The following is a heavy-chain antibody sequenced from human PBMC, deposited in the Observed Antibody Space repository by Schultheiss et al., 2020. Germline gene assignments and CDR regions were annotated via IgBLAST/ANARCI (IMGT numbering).Heavy chain of an antibody. D-gene: IGHD5-24*01. J-gene: IGHJ6*02. CDR3: AKATRGWLYTNTLTFGMDV. V-gene: IGHV1-8*01. CDR2: MNPNSGNT. Sequence: ASVKVSCKASGYTFTSYDFNWLRQAPGQGLEWMGWMNPNSGNTGYAQKFQGRVTMTRNTSISTAYMELSSLRSEDTAVYYCAKATRGWLYTNTLTFGMDVWGQGTTVTVS. CDR1: GYTFTSYD.